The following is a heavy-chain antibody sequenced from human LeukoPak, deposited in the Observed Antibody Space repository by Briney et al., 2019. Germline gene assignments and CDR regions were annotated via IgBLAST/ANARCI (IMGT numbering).Heavy chain of an antibody. CDR1: GGSFSGYY. Sequence: PSETLSLTCAVYGGSFSGYYWSWIRQPPGKGLEWIGEINHSGSTNYNPSLKSRVTISVDTSKNQFSLKLSSVTAADTAVYYCAKWVAAAGSEIDYWGQGTLVTVSS. CDR3: AKWVAAAGSEIDY. J-gene: IGHJ4*02. D-gene: IGHD6-13*01. CDR2: INHSGST. V-gene: IGHV4-34*01.